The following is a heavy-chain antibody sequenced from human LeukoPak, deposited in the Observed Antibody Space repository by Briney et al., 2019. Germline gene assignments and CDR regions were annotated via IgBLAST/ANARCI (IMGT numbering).Heavy chain of an antibody. D-gene: IGHD5-12*01. CDR3: ASKNSGWYVDY. V-gene: IGHV4-34*01. CDR2: INHSGST. J-gene: IGHJ4*02. CDR1: GGSFSGYY. Sequence: KPSETLSLTCAVYGGSFSGYYWSWIRQPPGKGLEWIGEINHSGSTNYNPSLKSRVTISVDTSKNQFSLKLSSVTAADTAVYYCASKNSGWYVDYWGQGTLVTVSS.